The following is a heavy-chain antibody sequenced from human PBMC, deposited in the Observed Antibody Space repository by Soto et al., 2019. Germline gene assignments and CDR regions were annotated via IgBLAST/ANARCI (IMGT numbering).Heavy chain of an antibody. V-gene: IGHV1-8*01. CDR1: GYTLTSYA. Sequence: QVQLVQSGAEVKKPGASVKVSCKASGYTLTSYAINWVRQATGQGLEWLGWMNPNNGNTGYAQKFQGRVTMTRDSSINTAYMELSSLRSEDTAVYYCARDYGGNSGWFAPWGQGTLVTVSS. CDR3: ARDYGGNSGWFAP. J-gene: IGHJ5*02. D-gene: IGHD4-17*01. CDR2: MNPNNGNT.